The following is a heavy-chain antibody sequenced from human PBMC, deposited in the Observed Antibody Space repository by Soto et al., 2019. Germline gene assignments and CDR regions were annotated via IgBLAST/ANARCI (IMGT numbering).Heavy chain of an antibody. CDR2: ISNRGSP. V-gene: IGHV3-23*01. D-gene: IGHD6-13*01. J-gene: IGHJ4*02. Sequence: EVHLLESGGGLVQPGGSLTLSCAGSGFAFHTYDMTWVRQAPGKGLEWVSMISNRGSPYYSGSARGRFTISRDNSNSILSLQMNSLRAADTAIYFCAKHWGTPAPDDYWGQGTLVTVSS. CDR1: GFAFHTYD. CDR3: AKHWGTPAPDDY.